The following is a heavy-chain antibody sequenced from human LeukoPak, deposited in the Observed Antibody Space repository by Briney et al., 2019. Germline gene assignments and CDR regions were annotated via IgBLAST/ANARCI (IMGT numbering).Heavy chain of an antibody. CDR2: IIHIFGTA. Sequence: SSVKVSCKASGGTFSSYAISWVRQAPGQGLEWMGGIIHIFGTANYAQKFQGRVTITADKSTRTAYMELSSLRSEDTAVYYCARGYCSSTSCYAFDIWGQGTMATVSS. CDR1: GGTFSSYA. V-gene: IGHV1-69*06. D-gene: IGHD2-2*01. CDR3: ARGYCSSTSCYAFDI. J-gene: IGHJ3*02.